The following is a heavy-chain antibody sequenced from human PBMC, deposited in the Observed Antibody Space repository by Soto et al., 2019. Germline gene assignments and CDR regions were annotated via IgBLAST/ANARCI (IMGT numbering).Heavy chain of an antibody. J-gene: IGHJ3*02. V-gene: IGHV3-21*01. Sequence: GGSLRLSCAASGFTFSSYSMNWVRQAPGKGLEWVSSISSSSYIYYADSVKGRFTISRDNAKNSLYLQMNSLRAEDTAVYYCAIVSYRPGDAFDIWGQGTMVTVSS. CDR2: ISSSSYI. CDR1: GFTFSSYS. D-gene: IGHD3-16*02. CDR3: AIVSYRPGDAFDI.